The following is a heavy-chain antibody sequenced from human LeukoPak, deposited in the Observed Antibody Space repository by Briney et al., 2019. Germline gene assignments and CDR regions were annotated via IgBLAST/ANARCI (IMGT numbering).Heavy chain of an antibody. J-gene: IGHJ4*02. CDR1: GFTFSSYA. CDR3: ASVSGERYFDWLFPFDY. CDR2: ISYDGSNK. V-gene: IGHV3-30-3*01. D-gene: IGHD3-9*01. Sequence: GGSLRLSCAASGFTFSSYAMHWVRQAPGKGLEWVAVISYDGSNKYYADSVKGRFTISRDNSKNTLYLQMNSLRAEDTAVYYCASVSGERYFDWLFPFDYWGQGTLVTVSS.